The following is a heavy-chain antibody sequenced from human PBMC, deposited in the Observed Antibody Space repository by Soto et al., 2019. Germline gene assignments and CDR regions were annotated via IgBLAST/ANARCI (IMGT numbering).Heavy chain of an antibody. CDR3: ARDKHPSMKEVVIPTGYPPRYGMDV. V-gene: IGHV1-18*01. CDR2: ISAYNGDT. J-gene: IGHJ6*01. D-gene: IGHD3-22*01. CDR1: GYTFTNYV. Sequence: QVQLVQSGAEVKKTGASVKVSCKASGYTFTNYVINWVRQAPGQGLEWMGWISAYNGDTAYARKLQGRVTMTADTSTNTAYMELRSLRSDDTAVYYCARDKHPSMKEVVIPTGYPPRYGMDVW.